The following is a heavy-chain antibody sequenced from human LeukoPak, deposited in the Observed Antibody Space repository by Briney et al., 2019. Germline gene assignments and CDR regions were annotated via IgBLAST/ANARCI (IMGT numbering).Heavy chain of an antibody. CDR1: GFTFSDYW. J-gene: IGHJ4*02. V-gene: IGHV3-74*01. Sequence: GGSLRLSCAASGFTFSDYWVHWVRQAPGKGLVWVSRINTDGTSIAYADSVKGRFSISRDNAKNTLYLQMNSLRAEDTAVYYCARGGGDYFDYWGQGTLVTVSS. D-gene: IGHD4-17*01. CDR3: ARGGGDYFDY. CDR2: INTDGTSI.